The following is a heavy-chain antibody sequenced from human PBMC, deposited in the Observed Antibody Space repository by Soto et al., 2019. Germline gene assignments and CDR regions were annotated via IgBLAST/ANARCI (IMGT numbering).Heavy chain of an antibody. CDR1: GVSIVSSNW. CDR3: ATCQLGQYYYAMDV. V-gene: IGHV4-4*02. CDR2: IYHSGRT. Sequence: SETLSLTCAVSGVSIVSSNWWTWVRQPPGKGLEWIGEIYHSGRTKYNPSLKSRVTISVDTSKNQFSLILSSVTAADTAVYYCATCQLGQYYYAMDVWGQGTTVTVSS. D-gene: IGHD7-27*01. J-gene: IGHJ6*02.